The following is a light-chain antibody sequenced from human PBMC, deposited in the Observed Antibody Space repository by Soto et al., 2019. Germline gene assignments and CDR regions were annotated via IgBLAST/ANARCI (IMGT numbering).Light chain of an antibody. V-gene: IGKV3-20*01. CDR3: QQYGGSLFT. Sequence: EIVLTQSPGTLSLSPGERATLSCRASQIISSSYLAWYQQRPGQAPRLLIYGASSRATGIPDRFSGSGSGTDFTLTISRLEPEDSALYFCQQYGGSLFTFGAGTKLDIK. CDR1: QIISSSY. CDR2: GAS. J-gene: IGKJ3*01.